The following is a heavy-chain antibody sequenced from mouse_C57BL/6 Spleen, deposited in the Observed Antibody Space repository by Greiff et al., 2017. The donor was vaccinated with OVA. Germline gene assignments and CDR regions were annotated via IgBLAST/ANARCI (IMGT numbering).Heavy chain of an antibody. D-gene: IGHD2-4*01. J-gene: IGHJ2*01. Sequence: QESGPGLVKPSQSLSLTCSVTGYSITSGYYWNWIRQFPGNKLEWMGYISYDGSNNYNPSLKNRISITRDTSKNQFFLKLNSVTTEDTATYYCARAARLRPFDYWGQGTTLTVSS. V-gene: IGHV3-6*01. CDR1: GYSITSGYY. CDR2: ISYDGSN. CDR3: ARAARLRPFDY.